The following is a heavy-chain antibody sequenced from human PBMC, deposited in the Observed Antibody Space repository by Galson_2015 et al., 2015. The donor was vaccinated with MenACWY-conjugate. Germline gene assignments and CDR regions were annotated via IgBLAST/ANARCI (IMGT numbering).Heavy chain of an antibody. J-gene: IGHJ4*02. Sequence: SLRLSCAASGFTLSNYWMHWVRQAPGKGLVWVSRIDDDGRSTDYADSVRGRFTISRDNAKNTLYLQMNSLRAEDTAMYYCARDGPSTLISELDSWGQGALVTVSS. D-gene: IGHD1-14*01. CDR3: ARDGPSTLISELDS. V-gene: IGHV3-74*01. CDR2: IDDDGRST. CDR1: GFTLSNYW.